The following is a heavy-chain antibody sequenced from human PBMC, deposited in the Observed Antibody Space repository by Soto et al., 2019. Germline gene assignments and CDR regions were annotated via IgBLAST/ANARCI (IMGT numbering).Heavy chain of an antibody. V-gene: IGHV1-69*01. CDR1: GGTFSSYA. J-gene: IGHJ5*02. CDR2: IIPIFGTA. CDR3: ARGGGTIFGVVIGWFDP. Sequence: QVQLVQSGAEVKKPGSSVKVSCKASGGTFSSYAISWVRQAPGQGLEWMGGIIPIFGTANYPQKFQGRVTITADESTRTAYLERGSLRSEDRAVYYCARGGGTIFGVVIGWFDPWGQGTLVTVSS. D-gene: IGHD3-3*01.